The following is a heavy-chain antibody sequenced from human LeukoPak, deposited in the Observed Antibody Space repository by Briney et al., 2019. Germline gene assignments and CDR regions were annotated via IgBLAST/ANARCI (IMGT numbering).Heavy chain of an antibody. CDR3: ARDPVYSSSPMYYFDY. CDR1: GFTISSYG. J-gene: IGHJ4*02. CDR2: IWYDGSNK. Sequence: GGSLRLSCAASGFTISSYGMHWLRQAPGKGLEWVAIIWYDGSNKYYADSVKGRFTISRDNCKNTLYLQMNSLRAEDTAVYYCARDPVYSSSPMYYFDYWGQGTLVTVSS. V-gene: IGHV3-33*01. D-gene: IGHD6-6*01.